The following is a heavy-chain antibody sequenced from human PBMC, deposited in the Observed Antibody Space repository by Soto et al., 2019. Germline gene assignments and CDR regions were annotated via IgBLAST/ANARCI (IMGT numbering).Heavy chain of an antibody. CDR2: THHSGRT. CDR1: GGSMSSSNW. D-gene: IGHD4-17*01. CDR3: ARYEATVLDY. J-gene: IGHJ4*02. Sequence: QVQLQESGPGLVKPSGTLSRTCTVSGGSMSSSNWWNWVRQPPGKGLEWIGETHHSGRTNYNPSLKSRVTISVDKSKNHFSLKLSSLTAAHTAVYYCARYEATVLDYWGQGTLVTVSS. V-gene: IGHV4-4*02.